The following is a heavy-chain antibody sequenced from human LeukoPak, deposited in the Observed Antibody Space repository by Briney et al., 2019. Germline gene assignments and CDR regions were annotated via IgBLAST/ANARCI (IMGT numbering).Heavy chain of an antibody. CDR3: AKDEGTYSSGWYYFDY. CDR1: GFTFSSYG. D-gene: IGHD6-19*01. CDR2: IWYDGSNK. J-gene: IGHJ4*02. Sequence: GGSLRLSCAASGFTFSSYGMHWVRQAPGKGLEWVAVIWYDGSNKYYADSVKGRFTISRDNSKNTLYLQMNSLRAEDTAVYFCAKDEGTYSSGWYYFDYWGQGTLVTVSS. V-gene: IGHV3-33*06.